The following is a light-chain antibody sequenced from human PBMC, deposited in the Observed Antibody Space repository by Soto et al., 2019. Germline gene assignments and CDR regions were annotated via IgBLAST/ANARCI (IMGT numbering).Light chain of an antibody. CDR3: QQRSNWPLT. V-gene: IGKV3-11*01. Sequence: EIVMTQSPATLSVSPGERATLSCRASQSVSSYLAWYQQKPGQAPRLLIYDASNRATGISARFSGSGSGTDFTLTISSLVPEDVAVYYCQQRSNWPLTFGGGTKGDIK. CDR2: DAS. CDR1: QSVSSY. J-gene: IGKJ4*01.